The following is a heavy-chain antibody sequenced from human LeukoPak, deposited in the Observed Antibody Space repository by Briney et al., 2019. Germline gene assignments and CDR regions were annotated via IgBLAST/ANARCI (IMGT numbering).Heavy chain of an antibody. CDR2: VLFTGNT. Sequence: SETLSLTCTVSGASITSADYYWGWIRQPPGKGLEWIGSVLFTGNTYYTPSLKNRVTISVDMSKNQFSLKLSSVTAADTAVYYCARDPPPLYSSSWNLAGAYWGQGTLVTVSS. CDR3: ARDPPPLYSSSWNLAGAY. D-gene: IGHD6-13*01. CDR1: GASITSADYY. J-gene: IGHJ4*02. V-gene: IGHV4-39*07.